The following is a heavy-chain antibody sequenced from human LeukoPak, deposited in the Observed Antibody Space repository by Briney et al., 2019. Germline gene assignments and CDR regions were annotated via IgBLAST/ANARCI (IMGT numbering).Heavy chain of an antibody. V-gene: IGHV3-33*06. CDR3: AKVLGGYDYYYYYGMDV. CDR2: IWYDGSNK. J-gene: IGHJ6*02. Sequence: GGSLRLSCAASGFTFSSYGMHWVRQAPGKGLEWVAVIWYDGSNKYYADSVKGRFTISRDNSKNTLYLQMNSLRAEDTAVYYCAKVLGGYDYYYYYGMDVWGQGTTVTVSS. CDR1: GFTFSSYG. D-gene: IGHD5-12*01.